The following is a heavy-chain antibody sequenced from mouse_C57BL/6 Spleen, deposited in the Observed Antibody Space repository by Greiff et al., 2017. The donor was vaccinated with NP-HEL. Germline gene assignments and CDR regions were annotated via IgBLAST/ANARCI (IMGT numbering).Heavy chain of an antibody. Sequence: VQLQQSGPELVKPGDSVKISCKASGYSFTGYFMNWVMQSHGKSLEWIGRINPYNGDTFYNQKFKGKATLTVDKSSSTAHMELRSLTSEDSAVYYCARFNSSYAMDYWGQGTSVTVSS. D-gene: IGHD2-12*01. J-gene: IGHJ4*01. CDR3: ARFNSSYAMDY. V-gene: IGHV1-20*01. CDR2: INPYNGDT. CDR1: GYSFTGYF.